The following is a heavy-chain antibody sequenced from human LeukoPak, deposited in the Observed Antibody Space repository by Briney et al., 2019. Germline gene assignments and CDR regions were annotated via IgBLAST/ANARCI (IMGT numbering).Heavy chain of an antibody. V-gene: IGHV1-2*02. CDR2: INPNSGGT. CDR3: ARVSDYYDSSGYLY. Sequence: GASVKVSCKASGYTFTGYYIHWVRQAPGQGLEWMGWINPNSGGTNYAQKFQGRVTMTRDTSISTAYMDLSRLRSDDTAVYYCARVSDYYDSSGYLYWGQGTLVTVSA. J-gene: IGHJ4*02. D-gene: IGHD3-22*01. CDR1: GYTFTGYY.